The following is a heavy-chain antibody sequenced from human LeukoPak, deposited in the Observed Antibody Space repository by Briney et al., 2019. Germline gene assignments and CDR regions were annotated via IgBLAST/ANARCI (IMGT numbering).Heavy chain of an antibody. CDR1: GFTFSRYG. CDR3: ARGLYSAGDY. D-gene: IGHD1-26*01. Sequence: GGSLRLSCAASGFTFSRYGMHWVRQAPGKGLVWVSRINSDGSSTRHADSVKGRFTISRDNAKNTLYLQMSSLRAEDSAVYYCARGLYSAGDYWGQGTLVTVSS. V-gene: IGHV3-74*01. J-gene: IGHJ4*02. CDR2: INSDGSST.